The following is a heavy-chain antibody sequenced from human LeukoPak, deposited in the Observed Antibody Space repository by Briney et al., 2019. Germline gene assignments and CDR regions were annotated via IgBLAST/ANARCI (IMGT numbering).Heavy chain of an antibody. CDR3: ARDLRDGYNEYYYYYGMDV. CDR1: GDSVSSNSVT. V-gene: IGHV6-1*01. Sequence: SQTLSLTCAISGDSVSSNSVTWNWIRQSPSRGLEWLGRTYYRSTWYNDYAVSVKSRITINPDTSKNQFSLQLNSVTPEDTAVYYCARDLRDGYNEYYYYYGMDVWGQGTTVTVSS. J-gene: IGHJ6*02. D-gene: IGHD5-24*01. CDR2: TYYRSTWYN.